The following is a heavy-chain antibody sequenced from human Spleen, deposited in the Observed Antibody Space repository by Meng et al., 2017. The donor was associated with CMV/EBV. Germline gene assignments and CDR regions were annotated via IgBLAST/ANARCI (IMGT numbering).Heavy chain of an antibody. D-gene: IGHD1-7*01. CDR1: GGSISSNNYY. V-gene: IGHV4-39*07. Sequence: SETLSLTCTVSGGSISSNNYYWAWIRQPPGKGLEWIGSIYYSGSTYCNPSLKSRVTISVDTSKSQFSLRLSSVTAADTAVYYCARVRAGSTGYYFDYWGQGTLVTVSS. J-gene: IGHJ4*02. CDR3: ARVRAGSTGYYFDY. CDR2: IYYSGST.